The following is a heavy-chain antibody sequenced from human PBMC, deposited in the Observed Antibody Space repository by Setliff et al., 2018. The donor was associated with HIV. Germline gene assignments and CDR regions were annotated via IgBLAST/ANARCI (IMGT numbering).Heavy chain of an antibody. CDR2: ISWNGGST. Sequence: PGGSLRLSCAASGFTFDDYGMTWVRQAPGKGLEWLSGISWNGGSTGYADSVQGRFTISRDNAKNSLYLQMNSLRAEDTAVYYCARSHYDSRGYYYRGDAFDIWGLGTMVTVSS. J-gene: IGHJ3*02. V-gene: IGHV3-20*04. CDR3: ARSHYDSRGYYYRGDAFDI. CDR1: GFTFDDYG. D-gene: IGHD3-22*01.